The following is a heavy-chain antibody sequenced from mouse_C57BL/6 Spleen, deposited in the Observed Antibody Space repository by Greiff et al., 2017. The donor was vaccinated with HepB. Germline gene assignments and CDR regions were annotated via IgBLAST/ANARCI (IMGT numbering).Heavy chain of an antibody. J-gene: IGHJ1*03. D-gene: IGHD2-4*01. Sequence: QVQLQQSGAELARPGASVKLSCKASGYTFTSYGISWVKQRTGQGLEWIGEIYPRSGNTYYNEKFKGKATLTADKSSSTAYMELRSLTSEDSAVYFCARGGDYDYDVWYFDVWGTGTTVTVSS. CDR3: ARGGDYDYDVWYFDV. CDR1: GYTFTSYG. V-gene: IGHV1-81*01. CDR2: IYPRSGNT.